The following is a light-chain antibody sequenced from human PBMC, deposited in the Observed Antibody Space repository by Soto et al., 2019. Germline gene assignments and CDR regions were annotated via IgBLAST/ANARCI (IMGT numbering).Light chain of an antibody. J-gene: IGLJ1*01. CDR1: SSDVGAYNY. V-gene: IGLV2-14*01. CDR2: EVT. CDR3: NSYTTNSNRV. Sequence: LTQPATVAGSPGQSITISCIGTSSDVGAYNYVSWYQHHPGKAPKLMIYEVTNRPSGVSNRFSGSKSGNTASLAISGLQAEDEADYYCNSYTTNSNRVFGTGTKVTVL.